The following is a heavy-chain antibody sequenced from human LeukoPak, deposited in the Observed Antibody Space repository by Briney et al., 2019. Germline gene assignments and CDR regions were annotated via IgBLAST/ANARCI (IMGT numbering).Heavy chain of an antibody. CDR2: IKQDGSEK. J-gene: IGHJ4*02. CDR3: ARGEGSGWYFDY. D-gene: IGHD6-19*01. V-gene: IGHV3-7*01. Sequence: MSXVRQAPGXGLXWVANIKQDGSEKYYVDSVKGRFTISRDNAKNSLYLQMNSLRAEDTAVYYCARGEGSGWYFDYWGQGTLVTVSS.